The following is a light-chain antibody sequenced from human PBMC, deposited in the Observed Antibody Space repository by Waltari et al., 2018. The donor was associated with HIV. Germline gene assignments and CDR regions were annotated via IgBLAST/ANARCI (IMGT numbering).Light chain of an antibody. CDR1: SSAIGASDF. J-gene: IGLJ2*01. CDR2: EVT. V-gene: IGLV2-8*01. Sequence: QSALTQPPSASGSLGQSVTISCTGPSSAIGASDFVSCFQQHPHSAPKLLLYEVTRRPATVSDRFSGSRSGNTAFLTVAGLQPDDEATYFCSSYGDSLKVLFGGGTNVTVL. CDR3: SSYGDSLKVL.